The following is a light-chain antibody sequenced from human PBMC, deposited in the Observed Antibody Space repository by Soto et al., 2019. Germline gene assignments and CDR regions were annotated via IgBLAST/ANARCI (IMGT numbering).Light chain of an antibody. J-gene: IGKJ1*01. CDR2: AAS. CDR1: QTISSW. CDR3: QEANSLLGT. V-gene: IGKV1-12*01. Sequence: SGSVEESISRSSRASQTISSWLAWYQQKPGKAPKLLIYAASSLQSGVPSRFSGSGSGTDSTFICSILHPEDSATYYCQEANSLLGTFGQGTKVDIK.